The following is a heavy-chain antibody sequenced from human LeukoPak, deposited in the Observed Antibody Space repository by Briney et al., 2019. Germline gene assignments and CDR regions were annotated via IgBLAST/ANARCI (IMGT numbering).Heavy chain of an antibody. CDR2: IKSKTDGGTT. CDR1: GFTFSNAR. D-gene: IGHD6-6*01. V-gene: IGHV3-15*01. J-gene: IGHJ4*02. CDR3: TTDWGIAARRGKVY. Sequence: GGSLRLSCAASGFTFSNARMSWVRQAPGKGLEWVGRIKSKTDGGTTDYAAPVKGRFTISRDDSKNTLYLQMNSLKTEDTAVYYCTTDWGIAARRGKVYWGQGTLVTVSS.